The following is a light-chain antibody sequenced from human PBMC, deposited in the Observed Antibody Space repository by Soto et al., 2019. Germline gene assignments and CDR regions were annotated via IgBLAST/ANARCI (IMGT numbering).Light chain of an antibody. V-gene: IGKV2-28*01. Sequence: DIVMTQSPLSLPVTPGEPASISCRSSQSLLHSNGYNYLDWYLQKPGQSPQLLIYLGSNRASGVPGRFSGSGSGTDFTLKISRVEAEDVGVYYCMQAIQPRTLGQGTKVEI. CDR3: MQAIQPRT. J-gene: IGKJ1*01. CDR2: LGS. CDR1: QSLLHSNGYNY.